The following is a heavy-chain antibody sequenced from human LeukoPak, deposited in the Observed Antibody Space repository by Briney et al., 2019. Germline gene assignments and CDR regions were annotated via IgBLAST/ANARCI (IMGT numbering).Heavy chain of an antibody. Sequence: PSETLSPTCTVYGGSIISSSYYSGCIRHPPGNVLEWIGSIYYSGSTYYNPSLKSRVTISVDTSKTQFSLKLSSVTAAPTAVYYCARVYHPYYYDSSGYRDAFDIWGQGTMVTASS. D-gene: IGHD3-22*01. CDR1: GGSIISSSYY. CDR2: IYYSGST. J-gene: IGHJ3*02. V-gene: IGHV4-39*01. CDR3: ARVYHPYYYDSSGYRDAFDI.